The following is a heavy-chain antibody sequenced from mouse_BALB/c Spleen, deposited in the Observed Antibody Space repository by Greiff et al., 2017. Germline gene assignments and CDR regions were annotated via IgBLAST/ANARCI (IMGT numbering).Heavy chain of an antibody. J-gene: IGHJ1*01. Sequence: EVQRVESGPGLVKPSQSLSLTCTVTGYSITSDYAWNWIRQFPGNKLEWMGYISYSGSTSYNPSLKSRISITRDTSKNQFFLQLNSVTTEDTATYYCARSSSNWSFDVWGAGTTVTVSS. V-gene: IGHV3-2*02. CDR1: GYSITSDYA. CDR2: ISYSGST. D-gene: IGHD6-1*01. CDR3: ARSSSNWSFDV.